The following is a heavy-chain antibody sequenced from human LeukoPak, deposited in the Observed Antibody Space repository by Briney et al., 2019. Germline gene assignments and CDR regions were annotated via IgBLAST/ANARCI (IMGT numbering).Heavy chain of an antibody. CDR2: IIPMFGTA. Sequence: SVKVSCKASGGTFSSYEISWVRQAPGQGLEWMGGIIPMFGTAKYAQKFQGRVTITADKSTSTAYMGLSSLRSDDTAVYYCTKGPKQLLIRRSVWGYMDVWGKGTTVTVSS. V-gene: IGHV1-69*06. CDR1: GGTFSSYE. J-gene: IGHJ6*03. D-gene: IGHD3-16*01. CDR3: TKGPKQLLIRRSVWGYMDV.